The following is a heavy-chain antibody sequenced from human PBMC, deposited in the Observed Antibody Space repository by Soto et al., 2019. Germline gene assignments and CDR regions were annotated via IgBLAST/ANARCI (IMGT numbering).Heavy chain of an antibody. V-gene: IGHV4-34*01. J-gene: IGHJ5*02. D-gene: IGHD3-3*01. CDR2: INHSGST. CDR1: GGSFSGYY. Sequence: GPGTGRTSETLSLTCAVYGGSFSGYYWSWIRQPPGKGLEWIGEINHSGSTNYNPSLKSRVTISVDTSKKQCALKLSCVAAADTAVYYCASVAPGRWSRDWFDPWGQGTLVTVSS. CDR3: ASVAPGRWSRDWFDP.